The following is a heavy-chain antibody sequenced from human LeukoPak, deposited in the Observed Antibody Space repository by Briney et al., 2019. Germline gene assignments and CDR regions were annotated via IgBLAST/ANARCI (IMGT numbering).Heavy chain of an antibody. V-gene: IGHV3-23*01. CDR1: GFTFSNAW. CDR2: ITGSGGST. D-gene: IGHD5-18*01. J-gene: IGHJ4*02. Sequence: GGSLRLSCADSGFTFSNAWMSWVRQAPGKGLEWVSGITGSGGSTYYADSVKGRFTISRDNSKNTLYLQINSLRAEDTAVYYCAKDRLAYSYAQPFDYWGQGTLVTVSS. CDR3: AKDRLAYSYAQPFDY.